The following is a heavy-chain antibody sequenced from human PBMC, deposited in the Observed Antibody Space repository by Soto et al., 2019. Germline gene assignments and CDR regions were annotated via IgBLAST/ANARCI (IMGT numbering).Heavy chain of an antibody. Sequence: QVQVEQSGAEVKKPGSSLKVSCKTSGGPFSSQAFNWVRQARGHGLEWMGGIIPLLGSTTYAQKFQDRVTFTADESTSTVDMELRSLRSEDTATYFCAMSDGPYFYYGIDVWGRGTTVTVSS. CDR2: IIPLLGST. CDR3: AMSDGPYFYYGIDV. CDR1: GGPFSSQA. V-gene: IGHV1-69*01. D-gene: IGHD2-21*01. J-gene: IGHJ6*02.